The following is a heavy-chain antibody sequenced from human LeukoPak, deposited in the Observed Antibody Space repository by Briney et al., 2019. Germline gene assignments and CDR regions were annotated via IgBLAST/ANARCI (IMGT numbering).Heavy chain of an antibody. V-gene: IGHV1-46*01. J-gene: IGHJ4*02. CDR1: GYTFTSYY. D-gene: IGHD6-6*01. Sequence: ASVTVSFKASGYTFTSYYMHWVRQAPGQGLGWMGIINPSGGSTSYAQKFQGRVTMTRDMSTSTVYMELSSLRSEDTAVYYCARDVYSSSSLWGQGTLVTVSS. CDR3: ARDVYSSSSL. CDR2: INPSGGST.